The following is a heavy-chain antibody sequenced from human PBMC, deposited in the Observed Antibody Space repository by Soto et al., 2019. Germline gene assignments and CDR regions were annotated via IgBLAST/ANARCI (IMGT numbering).Heavy chain of an antibody. V-gene: IGHV3-11*06. D-gene: IGHD6-13*01. J-gene: IGHJ3*02. CDR3: ARGKYSSSSGYI. CDR2: ISSSSSYT. Sequence: GGSLRLSCAASGFTFSDYYMSWIRQAPGKGLEWVSYISSSSSYTNYADSVKGRFTISRDNAKNLLYLQMNSLRAEDTAVYYCARGKYSSSSGYIWGQGTMVTVSS. CDR1: GFTFSDYY.